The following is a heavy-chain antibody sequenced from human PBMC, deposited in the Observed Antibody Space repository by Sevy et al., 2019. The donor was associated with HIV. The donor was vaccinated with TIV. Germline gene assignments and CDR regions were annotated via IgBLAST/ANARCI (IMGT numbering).Heavy chain of an antibody. CDR1: GGSISSGGYY. CDR2: IYYSGST. D-gene: IGHD3-22*01. V-gene: IGHV4-31*03. J-gene: IGHJ6*02. CDR3: ARVDYYDSSGYYYYYGMDV. Sequence: SETLSLPCTVSGGSISSGGYYWSWIRQHPGKGLEWIGYIYYSGSTYYNPSLKSRVTISVDTSKNQFSLKLSSVTAADTAVYYCARVDYYDSSGYYYYYGMDVWGQGTTVTVSS.